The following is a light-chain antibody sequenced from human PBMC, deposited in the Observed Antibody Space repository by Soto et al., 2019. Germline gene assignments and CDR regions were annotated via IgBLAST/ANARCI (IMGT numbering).Light chain of an antibody. CDR1: QSVTNY. Sequence: EIVLTQSPATLSLSPGERATLSCRASQSVTNYVAWYQQKPGQAPRLLIYDASNRATGIPARFSGSGSGTDFTLTISSLEPEDFGVYYCQQRDDLYTFGQGPSWRSN. CDR2: DAS. J-gene: IGKJ2*01. V-gene: IGKV3-11*01. CDR3: QQRDDLYT.